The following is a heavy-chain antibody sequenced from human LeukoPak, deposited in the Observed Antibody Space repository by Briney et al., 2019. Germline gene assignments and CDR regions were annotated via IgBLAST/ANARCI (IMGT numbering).Heavy chain of an antibody. V-gene: IGHV4-61*02. CDR2: IYTSGST. Sequence: SETLSLTCTVSGGSISSGSYYWSWIRQPAGKGLEWIGRIYTSGSTNYNPSLKSRVAISVDTSTNQFSLKLSSVTAADTAVYYCARSYGSGSCCAFDIWGQGTMVTVSS. D-gene: IGHD3-10*01. CDR1: GGSISSGSYY. CDR3: ARSYGSGSCCAFDI. J-gene: IGHJ3*02.